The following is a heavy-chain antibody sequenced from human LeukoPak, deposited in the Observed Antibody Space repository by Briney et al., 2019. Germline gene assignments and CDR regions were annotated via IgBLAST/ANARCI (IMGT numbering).Heavy chain of an antibody. V-gene: IGHV3-23*01. D-gene: IGHD4-17*01. Sequence: PGGSLRLSCAASGFTFSSYAMSWVRQAPGKGLEWVSAISGSGGSTYYADSVKGRFTISRDNSKNTLYLQMNSLRAVDTAVYYCAKVPYGDYLYYFDYWGQGTLVTVSS. J-gene: IGHJ4*02. CDR2: ISGSGGST. CDR1: GFTFSSYA. CDR3: AKVPYGDYLYYFDY.